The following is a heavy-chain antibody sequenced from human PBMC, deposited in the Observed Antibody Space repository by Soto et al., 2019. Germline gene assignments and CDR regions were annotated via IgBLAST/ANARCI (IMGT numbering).Heavy chain of an antibody. D-gene: IGHD3-22*01. J-gene: IGHJ3*02. Sequence: ASVKVSCKASGFISWVRQAPGQGLEWMGWISTYNGNTNYAQKFQGRVTMTTDTSTSTAYMELRSLRSDDTAVYYCARDRNYHDSSGHAFDIWGQGTMVTVSS. V-gene: IGHV1-18*01. CDR3: ARDRNYHDSSGHAFDI. CDR1: GF. CDR2: ISTYNGNT.